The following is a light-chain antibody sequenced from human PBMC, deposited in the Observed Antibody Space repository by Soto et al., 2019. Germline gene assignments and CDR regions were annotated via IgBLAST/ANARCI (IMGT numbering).Light chain of an antibody. CDR2: SND. J-gene: IGLJ1*01. V-gene: IGLV1-44*01. Sequence: QSVLTQPPSASGTPGQRVTISCSGSSSNIGSNSVNWYQQLPGTAPKLLIYSNDRRPSGVPARFSGSKSGTSASLAISGLQSGDEADYYCAAWDDSLNGYVFGTGTQLTVL. CDR3: AAWDDSLNGYV. CDR1: SSNIGSNS.